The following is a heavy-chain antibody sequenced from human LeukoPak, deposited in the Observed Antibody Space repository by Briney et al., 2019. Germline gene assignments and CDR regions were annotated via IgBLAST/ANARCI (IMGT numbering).Heavy chain of an antibody. Sequence: GWSLRLSCLASGFPFRSYSMSWVRQAPGDGLEWVAHIKQDGGEENYVGSVKGRFTVSRDNAKNSVLLQMNSLRAEDTAVYYCARWRGQQSEFDYWGQGTLVTVSS. D-gene: IGHD3-3*01. J-gene: IGHJ4*02. CDR2: IKQDGGEE. CDR1: GFPFRSYS. CDR3: ARWRGQQSEFDY. V-gene: IGHV3-7*01.